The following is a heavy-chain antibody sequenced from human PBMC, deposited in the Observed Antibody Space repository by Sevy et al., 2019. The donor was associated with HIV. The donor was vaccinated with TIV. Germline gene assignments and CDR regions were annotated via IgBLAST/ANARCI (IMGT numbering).Heavy chain of an antibody. CDR3: ITDPAYRGYDEEVIDYYFYGMDV. D-gene: IGHD5-12*01. Sequence: GGCLRLSCTASGFTFSSAWMSWVRQAPGKGLEWVGRIKSEFDGGAIDYAAPVKGRFSISREDSKTTVYLQMNSLKTDDTAVYYCITDPAYRGYDEEVIDYYFYGMDVWGHGTTVTVSS. CDR2: IKSEFDGGAI. V-gene: IGHV3-15*01. CDR1: GFTFSSAW. J-gene: IGHJ6*02.